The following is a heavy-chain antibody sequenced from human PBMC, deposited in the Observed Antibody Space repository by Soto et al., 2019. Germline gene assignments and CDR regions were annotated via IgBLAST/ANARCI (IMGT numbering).Heavy chain of an antibody. D-gene: IGHD5-18*01. CDR2: IHHSGST. J-gene: IGHJ4*02. CDR1: GGPIYSGGYS. V-gene: IGHV4-30-2*01. CDR3: ASGYVDTSMVDF. Sequence: ASGTLPLTCAVSGGPIYSGGYSWNWIRQPPGKGLEWIGYIHHSGSTYYNPSLKSRVSISLDRSKNQFSLKLTSVTAADTAVYYCASGYVDTSMVDFWGPGTLVTVSS.